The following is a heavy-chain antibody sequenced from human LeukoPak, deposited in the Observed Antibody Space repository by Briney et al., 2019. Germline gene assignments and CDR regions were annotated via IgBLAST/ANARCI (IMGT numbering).Heavy chain of an antibody. CDR3: ARQWLESYYLDY. CDR1: GYSFTSYW. CDR2: IYPGDSDT. Sequence: GESLKISCKGSGYSFTSYWIGWVRRMPGKGLEWMGMIYPGDSDTRYSPSFQGQVTISADKSISTAYLQWSSLKASDTAMCYCARQWLESYYLDYWGQGTLVTVSS. D-gene: IGHD6-19*01. V-gene: IGHV5-51*01. J-gene: IGHJ4*02.